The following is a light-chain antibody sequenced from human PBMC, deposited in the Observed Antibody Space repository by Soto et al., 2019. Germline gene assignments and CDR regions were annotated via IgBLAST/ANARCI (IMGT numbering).Light chain of an antibody. CDR1: QTVRNNY. V-gene: IGKV3-20*01. CDR3: QQHGSSPPWT. J-gene: IGKJ1*01. CDR2: DAS. Sequence: EFVLTQSPGTLSLSPGERATLSCRASQTVRNNYLAWYQQKPGQAPRLLIYDASSRATGIPDRFSGGGSGTDFTLTISRLEPEDFAVYYCQQHGSSPPWTFGQGTKVDIK.